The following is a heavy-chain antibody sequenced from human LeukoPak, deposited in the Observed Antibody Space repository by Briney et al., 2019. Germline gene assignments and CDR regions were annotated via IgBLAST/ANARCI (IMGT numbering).Heavy chain of an antibody. Sequence: GGSLRLSCAASGFTFSSYEMNWVRQAPGKGLERVSYFSSSGSTIYYADSVKGRFTISRDNAKNSLYLHMNSLRPEDTAVYYCARGSGQLLPVGYYGMDVWGQGTTVTVSS. CDR1: GFTFSSYE. CDR3: ARGSGQLLPVGYYGMDV. V-gene: IGHV3-48*03. D-gene: IGHD2-2*01. CDR2: FSSSGSTI. J-gene: IGHJ6*02.